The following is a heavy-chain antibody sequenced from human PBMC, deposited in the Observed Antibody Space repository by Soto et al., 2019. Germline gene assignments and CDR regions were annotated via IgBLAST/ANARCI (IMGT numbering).Heavy chain of an antibody. D-gene: IGHD3-10*01. V-gene: IGHV3-23*01. J-gene: IGHJ6*02. Sequence: EVQLLESGGGLVQPGGSLRLACAASGFTFTSYAMTWGRQAPGKGLEWVSAISASGGSTYYADSVKGRFTISRDNSKNTLYLQLNSLRAEDTAVYYCAKMGSMGRGGSRFGGDYGTDVWGQGTTVTVSS. CDR3: AKMGSMGRGGSRFGGDYGTDV. CDR1: GFTFTSYA. CDR2: ISASGGST.